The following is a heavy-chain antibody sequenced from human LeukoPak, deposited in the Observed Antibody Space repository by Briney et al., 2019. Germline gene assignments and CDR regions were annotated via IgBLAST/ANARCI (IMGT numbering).Heavy chain of an antibody. CDR3: ARAAIFGVVIVLRDSYYYMDV. V-gene: IGHV1-2*02. Sequence: GASVKVSCKASGYTFTGYYMHWVRQAPGQGLEWMGWINPNSGGTNYAQKFQGRVTMTRHTSISTAYMELSRLRSDDTAVYYCARAAIFGVVIVLRDSYYYMDVWGKGTTVTVSS. CDR2: INPNSGGT. D-gene: IGHD3-3*01. J-gene: IGHJ6*03. CDR1: GYTFTGYY.